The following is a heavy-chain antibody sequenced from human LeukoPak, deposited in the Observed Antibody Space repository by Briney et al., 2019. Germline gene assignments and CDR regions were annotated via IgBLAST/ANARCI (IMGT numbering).Heavy chain of an antibody. D-gene: IGHD3-10*01. Sequence: ASAKVSCKASGGTFSSYAISWVRQAPGQGLEWMGGIIPIFGTANYAQKFQGRVTITTDESTSTAYMELSSLRSEDTAVYYCARKFFIESGYAFDIWGQGTMVTVSS. CDR3: ARKFFIESGYAFDI. V-gene: IGHV1-69*05. CDR2: IIPIFGTA. CDR1: GGTFSSYA. J-gene: IGHJ3*02.